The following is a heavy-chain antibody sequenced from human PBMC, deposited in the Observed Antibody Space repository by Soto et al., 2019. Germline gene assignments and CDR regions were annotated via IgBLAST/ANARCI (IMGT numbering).Heavy chain of an antibody. CDR1: GFTFSSYA. J-gene: IGHJ4*02. V-gene: IGHV3-23*01. CDR2: ISESGGST. Sequence: GVSLRLSCAASGFTFSSYAMSWVRQAPGKGLEWVSVISESGGSTHYADSVRGRFTVSRDNSKNSLSLRMNSLRDEDTAVYFCAKRSPYSSGWYSPIFDYWGQGALVTVSS. CDR3: AKRSPYSSGWYSPIFDY. D-gene: IGHD6-13*01.